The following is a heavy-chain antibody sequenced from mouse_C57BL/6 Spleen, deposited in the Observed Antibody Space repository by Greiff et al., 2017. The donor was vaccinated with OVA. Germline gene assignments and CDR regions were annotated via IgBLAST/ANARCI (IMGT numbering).Heavy chain of an antibody. Sequence: EVKLQESGPELVKPGASVKISCKASGYSFTDYNMNWVKQSNGKSLEWIGVINPNYGTTSYNQKFKGKATLTVDQSSSTAYMQLNSLTSEDSAVYYCARGWSPLWYFDVWGTGTTVTVSS. CDR2: INPNYGTT. CDR1: GYSFTDYN. D-gene: IGHD2-3*01. V-gene: IGHV1-39*01. J-gene: IGHJ1*03. CDR3: ARGWSPLWYFDV.